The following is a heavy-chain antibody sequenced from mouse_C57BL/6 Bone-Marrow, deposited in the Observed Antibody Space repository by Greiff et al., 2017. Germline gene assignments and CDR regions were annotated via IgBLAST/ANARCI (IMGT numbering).Heavy chain of an antibody. CDR3: ATITTVVATPYYFDY. V-gene: IGHV1-55*01. CDR2: IYPGSGST. Sequence: VQLQQPGAELVKPGASVKMSCKASGYTFTSYWITWVKQRPGQGLEWIGDIYPGSGSTNYNEKFKSKATLTVDTSSSTAYMQLSSLTSEDSAVYYCATITTVVATPYYFDYWGQGTTLTVSS. CDR1: GYTFTSYW. J-gene: IGHJ2*01. D-gene: IGHD1-1*01.